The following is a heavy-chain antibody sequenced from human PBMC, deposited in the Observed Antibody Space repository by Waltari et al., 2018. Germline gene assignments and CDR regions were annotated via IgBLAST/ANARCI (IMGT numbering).Heavy chain of an antibody. Sequence: QVQLQESGPGLVKPSETLSLTCAVSGYSISSGYYWGWIRQPPGKGLEWIGSIYHSGSTYYNPSLTSRVTISVYTSKNQFSLKLSSVTAADTAVYYCAREVGRYYFDYWGQGTLVTVSS. CDR1: GYSISSGYY. D-gene: IGHD2-15*01. CDR2: IYHSGST. J-gene: IGHJ4*02. CDR3: AREVGRYYFDY. V-gene: IGHV4-38-2*02.